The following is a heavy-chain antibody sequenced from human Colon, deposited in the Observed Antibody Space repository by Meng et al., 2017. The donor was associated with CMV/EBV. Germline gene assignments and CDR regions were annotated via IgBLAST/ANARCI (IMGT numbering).Heavy chain of an antibody. CDR2: ISYDGNNK. V-gene: IGHV3-30*14. CDR1: GFIFSTYA. Sequence: QVQVVELGGGVVQPGRSLRRSCEASGFIFSTYAMYWVRQAPGKGLEWVAVISYDGNNKNYADSVTCRFTISRDNSKNTLFLQMNSLRADDTAVYYCARGPSYGHYFDYWGQGTLVTVSS. D-gene: IGHD4-17*01. J-gene: IGHJ4*02. CDR3: ARGPSYGHYFDY.